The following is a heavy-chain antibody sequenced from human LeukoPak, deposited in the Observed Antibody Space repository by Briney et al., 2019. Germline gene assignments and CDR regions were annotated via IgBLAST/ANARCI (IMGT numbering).Heavy chain of an antibody. Sequence: PGGSLRLPCAASGFRLSEYYMSWVRQAPGKGLQWVSYISSRGSTIYYADSVKGRFTISRDNAKNSLFLQMNSLRAEDTAVYYCARAPGDSSGYHWGQGTLVTVSS. CDR1: GFRLSEYY. J-gene: IGHJ4*02. CDR2: ISSRGSTI. D-gene: IGHD3-9*01. CDR3: ARAPGDSSGYH. V-gene: IGHV3-11*01.